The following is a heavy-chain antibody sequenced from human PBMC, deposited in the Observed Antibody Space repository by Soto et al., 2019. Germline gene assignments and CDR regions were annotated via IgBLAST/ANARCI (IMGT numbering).Heavy chain of an antibody. V-gene: IGHV3-30*18. CDR2: ISYDGSNK. CDR1: GFTFSSYG. J-gene: IGHJ5*02. Sequence: QVQLVESGGGVVQPGRSLRLSCAASGFTFSSYGMHWVRQAPGKGLEWVAVISYDGSNKYYADSVKGRFTISRDNSKNTLYLQMNSLRAEDTAMYYCANMGGPDIVVGSWGQGTLVTVSS. D-gene: IGHD2-2*01. CDR3: ANMGGPDIVVGS.